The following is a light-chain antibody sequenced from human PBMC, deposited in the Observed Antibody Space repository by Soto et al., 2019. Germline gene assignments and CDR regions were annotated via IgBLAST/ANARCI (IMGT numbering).Light chain of an antibody. CDR3: LQYDSHSWT. Sequence: DIQMTQSPSTLSQSIGDRVTITCRASRSISDWLAWYQQKPGKAPKLLIFDASTLKSGVPSRFSDSGSGTEFTLTISSLQPDDVAAYYCLQYDSHSWTFGQGTKVEI. CDR1: RSISDW. CDR2: DAS. J-gene: IGKJ1*01. V-gene: IGKV1-5*01.